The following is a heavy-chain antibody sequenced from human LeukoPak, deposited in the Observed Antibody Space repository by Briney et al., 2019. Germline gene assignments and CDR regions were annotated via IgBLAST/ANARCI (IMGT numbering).Heavy chain of an antibody. V-gene: IGHV4-59*12. CDR2: THYNGRT. CDR3: AREVVVPAAIAYFDY. D-gene: IGHD2-2*01. CDR1: GGSISRYY. Sequence: SETLSLTCTVSGGSISRYYWSWIRQPPGKELEWLGYTHYNGRTDFNPSLKSRLTISVDTSKIQISLKLSSVTAADTAVYYCAREVVVPAAIAYFDYWGQGTLVTVSS. J-gene: IGHJ4*02.